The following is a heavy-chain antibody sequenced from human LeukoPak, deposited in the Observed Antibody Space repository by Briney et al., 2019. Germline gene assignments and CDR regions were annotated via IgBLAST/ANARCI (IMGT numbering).Heavy chain of an antibody. CDR1: GGSISSSSYY. J-gene: IGHJ4*02. D-gene: IGHD2-2*01. CDR3: ARDLCSSTSCYIFDY. Sequence: SETLSLTCTVSGGSISSSSYYWGWIRQPPGKGLEWIGSIYYSGSTYYNPSLKSRVTISVDTSKNQFSLKLSSVTAADTAVYYCARDLCSSTSCYIFDYWGQGTLVTVSS. V-gene: IGHV4-39*07. CDR2: IYYSGST.